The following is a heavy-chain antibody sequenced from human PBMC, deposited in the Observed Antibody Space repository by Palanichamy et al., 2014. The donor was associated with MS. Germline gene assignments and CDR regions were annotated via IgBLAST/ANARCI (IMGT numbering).Heavy chain of an antibody. CDR3: AREGQYNFWSGYEFDY. J-gene: IGHJ4*02. CDR1: GGSVSSGTHY. CDR2: IYTGGNT. V-gene: IGHV4-61*02. Sequence: QVQLQESGPGLVKPSQTLSLTCTVSGGSVSSGTHYWSWIRQPAGKGLEWIGRIYTGGNTNYNPSLKSRVTISVDTSKNQFSLRLSSVTAADTAVYYCAREGQYNFWSGYEFDYWGQGTLVTVSS. D-gene: IGHD3-3*01.